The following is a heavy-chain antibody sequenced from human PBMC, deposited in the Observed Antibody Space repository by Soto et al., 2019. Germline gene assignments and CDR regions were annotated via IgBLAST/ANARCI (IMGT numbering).Heavy chain of an antibody. J-gene: IGHJ4*02. CDR3: AKTSPIVVVTAVRPPFDY. Sequence: SETLSLTCTVSGGSISSHYWSWIRQPPGKGLEWIGYIYYSGSTNYNPSLKSRVTISVDTSKNQFSLKLSSVTAADTAVYYCAKTSPIVVVTAVRPPFDYWGQGTLVTVSS. V-gene: IGHV4-59*11. CDR2: IYYSGST. CDR1: GGSISSHY. D-gene: IGHD2-21*02.